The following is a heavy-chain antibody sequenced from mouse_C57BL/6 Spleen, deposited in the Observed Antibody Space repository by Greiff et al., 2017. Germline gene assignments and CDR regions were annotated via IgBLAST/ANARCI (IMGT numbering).Heavy chain of an antibody. V-gene: IGHV1-74*01. J-gene: IGHJ2*01. CDR3: AMTTVVEGDYFDY. CDR1: GYTFTSYW. D-gene: IGHD1-1*01. Sequence: QVQLQQPGAELVKPGASVKVSCKASGYTFTSYWMHWVKQRPGQGLEWIGRIHPSDSDTNYNQKFKGKATLTVDKSSSTAYMQLSSLTSEDSAVYDCAMTTVVEGDYFDYWGQGTTLTVSS. CDR2: IHPSDSDT.